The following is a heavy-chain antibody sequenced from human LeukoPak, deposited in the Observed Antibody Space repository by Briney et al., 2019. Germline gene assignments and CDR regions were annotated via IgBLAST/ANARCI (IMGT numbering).Heavy chain of an antibody. Sequence: PGGSLRLSCAASGFTFTSYAMHWVRQAPGKGLEWVALISYDGNNKYYADSVKGRFTISRDNSKNTLFLQMTTLRPEDTAVYYCARVHSSSWYCCSDFWGQGTLVTVSS. CDR1: GFTFTSYA. J-gene: IGHJ4*02. CDR2: ISYDGNNK. CDR3: ARVHSSSWYCCSDF. V-gene: IGHV3-30-3*01. D-gene: IGHD6-13*01.